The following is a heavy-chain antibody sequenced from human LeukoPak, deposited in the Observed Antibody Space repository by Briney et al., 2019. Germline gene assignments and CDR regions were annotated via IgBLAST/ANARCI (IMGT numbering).Heavy chain of an antibody. J-gene: IGHJ4*02. CDR2: ISAYNGNT. D-gene: IGHD6-13*01. CDR1: GYPFTGYY. V-gene: IGHV1-18*04. Sequence: ASVKVSCKASGYPFTGYYIHWVRQAPGQGLEWMGWISAYNGNTNYAQKLQGRVTMTTDTSTSTAYMELRSLRSDDTAVYYCAREVSSSSWYSTGYGFDYWGQGTLVTVSS. CDR3: AREVSSSSWYSTGYGFDY.